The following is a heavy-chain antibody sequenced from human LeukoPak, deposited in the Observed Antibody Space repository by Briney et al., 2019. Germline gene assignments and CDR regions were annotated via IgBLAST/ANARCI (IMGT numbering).Heavy chain of an antibody. V-gene: IGHV4-61*08. CDR2: IYTSGST. J-gene: IGHJ6*03. CDR3: ARLWYYYGLGSYYSNHYYYYYMDV. Sequence: SETLSLTCTVSGGSISSGGYYWSWIRQHPGKGLEWIGYIYTSGSTNYNPSLKSRVTISVDTSKNQFSLKLSSVTAADTAVYYCARLWYYYGLGSYYSNHYYYYYMDVWGKGTTVTVSS. D-gene: IGHD3-10*01. CDR1: GGSISSGGYY.